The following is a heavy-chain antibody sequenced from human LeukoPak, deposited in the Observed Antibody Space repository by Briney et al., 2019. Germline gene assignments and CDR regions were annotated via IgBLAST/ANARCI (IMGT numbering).Heavy chain of an antibody. Sequence: GTSLRLSCVASGLTFADHAMHWVRRAPGQGLEWVTGINWDNDGIVYAASVRGRFTVSRDNAKNTLYLQMNRLRPEDTAFYYCARDDYNTLGYNFHYWGQGTLVTVSS. D-gene: IGHD1-1*01. CDR2: INWDNDGI. V-gene: IGHV3-9*01. CDR3: ARDDYNTLGYNFHY. CDR1: GLTFADHA. J-gene: IGHJ4*02.